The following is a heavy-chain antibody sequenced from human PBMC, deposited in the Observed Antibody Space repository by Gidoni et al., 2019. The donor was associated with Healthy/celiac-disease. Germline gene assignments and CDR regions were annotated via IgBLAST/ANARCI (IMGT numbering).Heavy chain of an antibody. D-gene: IGHD6-19*01. J-gene: IGHJ4*02. Sequence: EVQLLESGGGFVQPGGSLRLSCAASGFPFSSYAMSWVRQAPGKGLEWVSVISGSGGSTYYADSVKGRFTISRDNSKNTLYLQMNSLRAEDTAVYYCAKGGSGWYRYYFDYWGQGTLVTVSS. V-gene: IGHV3-23*01. CDR1: GFPFSSYA. CDR2: ISGSGGST. CDR3: AKGGSGWYRYYFDY.